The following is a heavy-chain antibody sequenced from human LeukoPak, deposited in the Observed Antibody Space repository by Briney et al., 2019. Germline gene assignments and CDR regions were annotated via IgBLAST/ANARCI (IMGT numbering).Heavy chain of an antibody. Sequence: GGSLRLSCAASGFTFSNAWMSWVRQAPGKGLEWVGRIKSKTDGCTTDYAAPVKGRFTISRDDSKNTLSLQMNSLKTEDPAVYYCTTVVGGYYNGVGYCGQGTLVTVSS. CDR1: GFTFSNAW. V-gene: IGHV3-15*01. J-gene: IGHJ4*02. D-gene: IGHD3-22*01. CDR3: TTVVGGYYNGVGY. CDR2: IKSKTDGCTT.